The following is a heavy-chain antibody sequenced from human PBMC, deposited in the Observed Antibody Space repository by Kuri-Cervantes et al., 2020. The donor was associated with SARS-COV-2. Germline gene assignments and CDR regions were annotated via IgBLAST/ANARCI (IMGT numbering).Heavy chain of an antibody. V-gene: IGHV1-18*04. CDR3: ARDGATIPAKRGYYYYGMDV. Sequence: ASVKVSCKASGYTFTSYGISWVRQAPGQGLEWMGWISAYNGNTNYAQKLQGRVTMTTDTSTSTAYMELRSLRSDDTAVYYCARDGATIPAKRGYYYYGMDVWGQGTTVTVSS. CDR1: GYTFTSYG. CDR2: ISAYNGNT. D-gene: IGHD5-12*01. J-gene: IGHJ6*02.